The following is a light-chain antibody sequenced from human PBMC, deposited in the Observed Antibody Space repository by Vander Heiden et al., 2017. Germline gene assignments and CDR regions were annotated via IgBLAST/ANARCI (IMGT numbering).Light chain of an antibody. V-gene: IGKV1-39*01. Sequence: DIQMTQSPSSLSASVGDRVTITCRASQSISSYLNWYQKKPGKAPKVQIYAASSLQSGVPSRFSGSGSGTDFTLTISSLQPEDFATYYCQQTYSIPVTFGQGTKVEI. CDR2: AAS. J-gene: IGKJ1*01. CDR3: QQTYSIPVT. CDR1: QSISSY.